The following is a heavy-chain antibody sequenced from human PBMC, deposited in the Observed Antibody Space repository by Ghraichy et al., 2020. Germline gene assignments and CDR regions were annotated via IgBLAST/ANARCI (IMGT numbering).Heavy chain of an antibody. CDR1: GASISRYY. D-gene: IGHD3-16*01. J-gene: IGHJ4*02. V-gene: IGHV4-59*08. CDR2: IHYSGST. CDR3: ARWPVGGFDS. Sequence: SETLSLTCTVSGASISRYYWSWIRQSPGKGLEWIGYIHYSGSTNYNPSLKSRVTISLDTSKKFFSLKLSSMTAADTAVYYCARWPVGGFDSWGQGTLVTVSS.